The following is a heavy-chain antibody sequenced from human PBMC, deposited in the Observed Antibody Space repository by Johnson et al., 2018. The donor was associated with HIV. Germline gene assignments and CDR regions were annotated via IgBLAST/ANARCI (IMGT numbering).Heavy chain of an antibody. Sequence: QVQLVESGGGVVQPGRSLRLSCAASGFTFSSYAMHWVRQAPGKGLEWVAVISYDGNNKYYADSVKGRFTISRDNSKNTLYLQMNSLRAEDTAVYYCARGLIIQLWLQAAFDIWGQGTMVTVSS. D-gene: IGHD5-18*01. V-gene: IGHV3-30*14. CDR2: ISYDGNNK. CDR1: GFTFSSYA. CDR3: ARGLIIQLWLQAAFDI. J-gene: IGHJ3*02.